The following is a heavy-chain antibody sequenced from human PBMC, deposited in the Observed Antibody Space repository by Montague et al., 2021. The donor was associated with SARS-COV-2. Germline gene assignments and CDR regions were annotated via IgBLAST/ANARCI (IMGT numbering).Heavy chain of an antibody. Sequence: SLRLSCAASGFAVSGNYMNWVRQAPGKGLEWVSIIYIGGSSYYSDSVRGRFTISRDNSKNTLHLQMNSLRAEDTAVYYCAREADYGSETYSLDYWGQGALVTVSS. D-gene: IGHD3-10*01. CDR1: GFAVSGNY. V-gene: IGHV3-53*01. CDR3: AREADYGSETYSLDY. J-gene: IGHJ4*02. CDR2: IYIGGSS.